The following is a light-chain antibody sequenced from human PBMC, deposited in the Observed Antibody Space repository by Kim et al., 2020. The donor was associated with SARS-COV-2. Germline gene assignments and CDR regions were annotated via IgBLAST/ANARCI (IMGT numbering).Light chain of an antibody. CDR2: GAS. CDR3: QQYNNWPYT. CDR1: QSVSSN. J-gene: IGKJ2*01. Sequence: SGAPGEKATLSCRASQSVSSNLAWNLQKPGQAPRLLIYGASTRATGTPSRFSGSGLGTEFTPTISSLQSEVFAIYSFQQYNNWPYTFGQGTKLEI. V-gene: IGKV3-15*01.